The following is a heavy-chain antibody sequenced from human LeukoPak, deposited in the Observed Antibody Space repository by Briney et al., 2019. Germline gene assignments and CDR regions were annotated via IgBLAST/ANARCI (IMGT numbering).Heavy chain of an antibody. CDR3: ARDGPVAGTNDY. D-gene: IGHD6-19*01. V-gene: IGHV1-2*02. CDR1: GYTFTGYY. CDR2: INPNSGGT. Sequence: ASVKVSCKASGYTFTGYYMHWVRQAPGQGLEWMGWINPNSGGTNYAQKFQGRVTMTRDTSISTAYMELSRLGSDDTAVYYCARDGPVAGTNDYWGQGTLVTVSS. J-gene: IGHJ4*02.